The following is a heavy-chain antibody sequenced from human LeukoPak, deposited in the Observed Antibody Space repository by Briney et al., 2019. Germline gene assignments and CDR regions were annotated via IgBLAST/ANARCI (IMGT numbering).Heavy chain of an antibody. J-gene: IGHJ5*02. CDR2: MNHSGST. V-gene: IGHV4-34*01. CDR3: ARGGSSGWYRDNWFDP. Sequence: SETLSLTCAVYGGSFSGYYWSWIRQPPGKGLEWIGEMNHSGSTNYNPSLKSRVTISVDTSKNQFSLKLSSVTAADTAVYYCARGGSSGWYRDNWFDPWGQGTLVTVSS. CDR1: GGSFSGYY. D-gene: IGHD6-19*01.